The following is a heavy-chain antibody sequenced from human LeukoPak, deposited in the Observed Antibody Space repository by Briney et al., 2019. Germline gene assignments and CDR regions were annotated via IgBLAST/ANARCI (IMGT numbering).Heavy chain of an antibody. J-gene: IGHJ3*02. CDR1: GYTFTSYG. Sequence: ASVKVSCKASGYTFTSYGISWVRQAPGQGLEWMGWIRAYNGNTKYARKLQGRVTMTTDTSTSTAYMELRSLRSDDTAVYYCARPTAGYDSSGYDAFDIWGQGTMVTVSS. CDR2: IRAYNGNT. V-gene: IGHV1-18*01. CDR3: ARPTAGYDSSGYDAFDI. D-gene: IGHD3-22*01.